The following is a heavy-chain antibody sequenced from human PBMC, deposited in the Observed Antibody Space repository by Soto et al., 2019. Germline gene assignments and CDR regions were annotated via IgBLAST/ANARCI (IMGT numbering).Heavy chain of an antibody. D-gene: IGHD4-17*01. V-gene: IGHV4-39*01. CDR2: IYYSGST. CDR1: GGSISSSSYY. J-gene: IGHJ3*02. Sequence: PSETLSLTCTVSGGSISSSSYYWGWIRQPPGKGLEWIGSIYYSGSTYYNPSLKSRVTISVDTSKNQFSLKLSSVTAADTAVYYCARYDYGDCAAFDIWGQGTMVTVSS. CDR3: ARYDYGDCAAFDI.